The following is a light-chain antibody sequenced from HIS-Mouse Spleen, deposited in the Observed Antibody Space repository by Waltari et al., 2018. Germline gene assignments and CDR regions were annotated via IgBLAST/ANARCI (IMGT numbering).Light chain of an antibody. J-gene: IGLJ2*01. CDR2: EDS. CDR3: YSTDSSGNHRV. V-gene: IGLV3-10*01. CDR1: ALAKKY. Sequence: SYELTQPPSLSVSPGQTARITCSGYALAKKYAYWYQPKSGQAPVLFIYEDSKRPSGIPERFSGSSSGKMATLTISGAQVDDEADYYCYSTDSSGNHRVFGGGTKLTVL.